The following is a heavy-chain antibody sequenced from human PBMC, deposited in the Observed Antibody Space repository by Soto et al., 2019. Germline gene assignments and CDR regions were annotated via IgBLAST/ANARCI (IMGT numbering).Heavy chain of an antibody. Sequence: PVGSLRLSCVDSGFILSGYDMHWVRQATGEGLEWVSAIGTAGDPYYSGSVKGRFTISRGNAENSVYLQMNSLRAGDTAVYYCARAGYDSSGYYFYAMDVWGPGTTVTVSS. J-gene: IGHJ6*02. CDR1: GFILSGYD. D-gene: IGHD3-22*01. CDR2: IGTAGDP. CDR3: ARAGYDSSGYYFYAMDV. V-gene: IGHV3-13*05.